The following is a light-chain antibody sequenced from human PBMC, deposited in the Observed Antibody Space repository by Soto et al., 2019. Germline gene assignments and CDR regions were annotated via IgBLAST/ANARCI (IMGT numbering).Light chain of an antibody. CDR1: TGAVTSGHY. V-gene: IGLV7-46*01. Sequence: AVVTQEPSLTVSPGGTVTLTCGSRTGAVTSGHYPYWFQQKPGQAPRTLIYDTTNKHSWTPARFSGSLLGGKAALTLSGAQPEDEADYYCMLSYTGAVLFGGGTQLTVL. CDR3: MLSYTGAVL. CDR2: DTT. J-gene: IGLJ2*01.